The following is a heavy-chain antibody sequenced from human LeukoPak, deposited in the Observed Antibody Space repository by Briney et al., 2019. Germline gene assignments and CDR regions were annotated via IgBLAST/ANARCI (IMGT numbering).Heavy chain of an antibody. V-gene: IGHV3-30-3*01. J-gene: IGHJ4*02. CDR3: ARDRLGPSTFDY. CDR2: ISYDGNNK. CDR1: GFTFSSYA. Sequence: PGGSLRLSCAASGFTFSSYAMHWVRQAPGKGLEWVAIISYDGNNKYYADSVKGRFTISRDNSKNTLYLQMNSLRAEDTAVYYCARDRLGPSTFDYWGQGTLVTVSS. D-gene: IGHD5-12*01.